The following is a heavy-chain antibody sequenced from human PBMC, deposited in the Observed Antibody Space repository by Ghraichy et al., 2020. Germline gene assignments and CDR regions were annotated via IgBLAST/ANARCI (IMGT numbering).Heavy chain of an antibody. Sequence: LSLTCAASGFTFSGNGMHWVRQAPGKGLEWVALVAYDGSNKYYADSVKGRFIISRDNSKNTLYLQMNSLRADDTAVYYCARFYGGDSDGYFDYWGQGTLVTVSS. CDR2: VAYDGSNK. J-gene: IGHJ4*02. V-gene: IGHV3-33*01. CDR3: ARFYGGDSDGYFDY. CDR1: GFTFSGNG. D-gene: IGHD4-23*01.